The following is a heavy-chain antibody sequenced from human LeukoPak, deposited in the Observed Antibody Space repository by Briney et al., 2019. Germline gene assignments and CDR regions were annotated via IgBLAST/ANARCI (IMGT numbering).Heavy chain of an antibody. J-gene: IGHJ4*02. CDR1: GITLSNYG. V-gene: IGHV3-23*01. CDR3: AKRGVVIRVILVGFHKEAYYFDS. D-gene: IGHD3-22*01. CDR2: ISDSGGST. Sequence: GGSLRPSCAVSGITLSNYGMSWVRQAPGKGLEWVAGISDSGGSTNYADSVKGRFTISRDNPKNTLYLQMNSLRAEDTAVYFCAKRGVVIRVILVGFHKEAYYFDSRGQGALVTVSS.